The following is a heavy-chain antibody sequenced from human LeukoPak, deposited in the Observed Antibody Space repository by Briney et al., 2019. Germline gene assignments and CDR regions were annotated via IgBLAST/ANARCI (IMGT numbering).Heavy chain of an antibody. D-gene: IGHD2-2*01. V-gene: IGHV6-1*01. CDR1: GDSVSSNSVT. J-gene: IGHJ5*02. Sequence: SQTLSLTCAITGDSVSSNSVTWNWIRQSPSRGLEWLGRTYYRTTWYNDYAVSVRGRITVNPDTSKNQFSLHLNSVTPEDTAVYYCARRLTQYDCFDPWGQGILVTVSS. CDR3: ARRLTQYDCFDP. CDR2: TYYRTTWYN.